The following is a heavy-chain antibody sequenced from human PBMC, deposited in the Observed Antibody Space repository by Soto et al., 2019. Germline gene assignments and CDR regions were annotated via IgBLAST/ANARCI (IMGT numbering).Heavy chain of an antibody. CDR3: ARDWTGDTCPCLDV. J-gene: IGHJ6*02. D-gene: IGHD3-3*01. Sequence: PGGSLRLSCAAAGFTFSNYALTWVRQSPGKGLEWVSTFSGSGGSTYYADSVRGRFTISGDNSKNTLFLQMNSLRVEDTAIYYCARDWTGDTCPCLDVWGQGTTVTVSS. CDR1: GFTFSNYA. V-gene: IGHV3-23*01. CDR2: FSGSGGST.